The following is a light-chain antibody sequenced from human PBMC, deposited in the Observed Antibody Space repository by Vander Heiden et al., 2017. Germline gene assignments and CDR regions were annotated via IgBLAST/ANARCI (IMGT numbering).Light chain of an antibody. V-gene: IGKV3-20*01. CDR3: QQDGSSLYT. CDR2: ASS. Sequence: ERVLKQSPATPSLSQGERATLTCQASQGVSSYYLACYQQPPGQAPMLLFDASSIRATGLPDSFSGGGSATDSILIISRLAPENLAVYYCQQDGSSLYTFGQGTKLEIK. J-gene: IGKJ2*01. CDR1: QGVSSYY.